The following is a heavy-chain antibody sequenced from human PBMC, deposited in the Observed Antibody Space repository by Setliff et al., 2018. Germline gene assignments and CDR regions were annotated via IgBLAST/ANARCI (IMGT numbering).Heavy chain of an antibody. J-gene: IGHJ3*01. CDR1: GYSFITYW. V-gene: IGHV5-51*01. Sequence: GESLKISCTGSGYSFITYWIGWVRQMPGKGLEWMGIIYPGDSDTRYSPSFQGQVTISADKSTSTAYLQWSSLKASDTAIYYCTRHEDRNKCTSSSCYRENDAFDVWGQGAMVTVSS. CDR2: IYPGDSDT. CDR3: TRHEDRNKCTSSSCYRENDAFDV. D-gene: IGHD2-2*01.